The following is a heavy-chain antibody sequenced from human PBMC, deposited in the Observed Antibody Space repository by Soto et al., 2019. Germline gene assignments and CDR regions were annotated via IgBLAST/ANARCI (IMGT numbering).Heavy chain of an antibody. CDR3: ARGGRGYSYGLDY. CDR1: GGSISSGDYY. V-gene: IGHV4-30-4*01. Sequence: PSETLSLTCTVSGGSISSGDYYWSWIRQPPGKGLEWIGYIYYSGSTYYNPSLKSRVTISVDTSKNQFSLKLSSVTAADTAVYYCARGGRGYSYGLDYWGQGTLVTVSS. J-gene: IGHJ4*02. CDR2: IYYSGST. D-gene: IGHD5-18*01.